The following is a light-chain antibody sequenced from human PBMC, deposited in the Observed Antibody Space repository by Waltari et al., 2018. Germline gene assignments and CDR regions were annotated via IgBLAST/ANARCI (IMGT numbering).Light chain of an antibody. CDR2: DQN. CDR3: HSRDASGVGGA. CDR1: SLSSYH. Sequence: TQDPAVSVAVGRTVRITCQGDSLSSYHASWYQQRPGQAPKLLIYDQNNRPSGVSGRFSGSSSDNTASLTITGAQAEDEAYYYCHSRDASGVGGAFGGGTKLTVL. V-gene: IGLV3-19*01. J-gene: IGLJ2*01.